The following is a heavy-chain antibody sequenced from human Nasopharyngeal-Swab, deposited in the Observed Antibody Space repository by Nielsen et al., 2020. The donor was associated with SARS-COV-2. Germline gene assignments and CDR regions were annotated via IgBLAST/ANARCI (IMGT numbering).Heavy chain of an antibody. Sequence: GGSLRLSCAVSGFTFTNYEIHWVRQAPGKGLEWVSYIGISGSPKYYADSVKGRFAISRDNAKNSLSLQMNSLRAEDTAVYYCAQDVQRGFDSWGQGTLVTVSS. CDR2: IGISGSPK. D-gene: IGHD3-10*01. J-gene: IGHJ4*02. CDR1: GFTFTNYE. V-gene: IGHV3-48*03. CDR3: AQDVQRGFDS.